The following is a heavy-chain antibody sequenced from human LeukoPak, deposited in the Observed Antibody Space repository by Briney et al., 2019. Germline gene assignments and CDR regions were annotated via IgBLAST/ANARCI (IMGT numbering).Heavy chain of an antibody. CDR1: GYTFTSYG. V-gene: IGHV1-18*01. CDR2: ISAYNGNT. CDR3: ARVVIQLSRYYYYMDV. Sequence: AASVKVSCKASGYTFTSYGISWVRQAPGQGLEWMGWISAYNGNTNYAQKLQGRVTMTTDTSTSTAYMELRSLRSDGTAVYYCARVVIQLSRYYYYMDVWGKGTTVTVSS. D-gene: IGHD5-18*01. J-gene: IGHJ6*03.